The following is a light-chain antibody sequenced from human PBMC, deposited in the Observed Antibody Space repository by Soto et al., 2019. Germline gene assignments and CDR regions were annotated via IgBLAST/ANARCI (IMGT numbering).Light chain of an antibody. Sequence: QSALTQPASVSGSPAQSITISCTGTSSDFGTSNYVSWYQLHPGKAPKLLIFEVGYRPSEVSNRFSGSKSGNTASLTIVGLQAEDEADYYCSSHATTSSLHVFGTGTKVTVL. CDR3: SSHATTSSLHV. CDR1: SSDFGTSNY. CDR2: EVG. J-gene: IGLJ1*01. V-gene: IGLV2-14*01.